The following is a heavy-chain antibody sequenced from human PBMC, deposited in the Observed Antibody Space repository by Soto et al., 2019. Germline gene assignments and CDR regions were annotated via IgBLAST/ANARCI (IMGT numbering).Heavy chain of an antibody. J-gene: IGHJ5*02. CDR1: GGSINSGDNY. CDR2: IYYGGST. D-gene: IGHD4-17*01. CDR3: ARSTVTTVLGLFAP. Sequence: QVQLQESGPGLVKPSQTLSLICTVSGGSINSGDNYWSWIRQPPGKVLEWIGSIYYGGSTNSNPGLKSRASISVDSSHNQSSLQLSSVTAADSAVYYCARSTVTTVLGLFAPWGQGTLVTVSS. V-gene: IGHV4-30-4*01.